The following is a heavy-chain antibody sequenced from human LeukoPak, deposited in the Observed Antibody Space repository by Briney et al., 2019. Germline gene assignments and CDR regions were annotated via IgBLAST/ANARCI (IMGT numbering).Heavy chain of an antibody. CDR3: ARGAAFTAGTLNWYFDL. Sequence: PSETLSLTCAVYAGSFSGYYWSWIRQPPGKGLEWIGEINHSGSTNYNPSLKSRVTISVDTSKNQFSLKLSSVTAADTAVYYCARGAAFTAGTLNWYFDLWGRGTLVTVSS. D-gene: IGHD1-14*01. CDR1: AGSFSGYY. CDR2: INHSGST. V-gene: IGHV4-34*01. J-gene: IGHJ2*01.